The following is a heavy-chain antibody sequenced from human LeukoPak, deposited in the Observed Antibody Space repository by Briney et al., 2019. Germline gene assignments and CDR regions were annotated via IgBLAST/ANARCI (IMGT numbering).Heavy chain of an antibody. V-gene: IGHV3-33*08. D-gene: IGHD6-13*01. Sequence: PGGSLRLSCAASGFTFSSYGMHWVRQAPGKGLEWDADSVKGRFTISRDNSKNTLCLQMNSLRAEDTAVYYCARGYSSSWYDNWGQGTLVTVSS. J-gene: IGHJ4*02. CDR1: GFTFSSYG. CDR3: ARGYSSSWYDN.